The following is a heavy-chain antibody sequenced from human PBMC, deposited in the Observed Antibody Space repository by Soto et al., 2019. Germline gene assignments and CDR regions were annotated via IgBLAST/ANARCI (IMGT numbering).Heavy chain of an antibody. V-gene: IGHV3-33*01. CDR1: GFTFSSYG. CDR2: IWYDGSNK. J-gene: IGHJ3*02. CDR3: ARDYYDSSGYSPLGAFDI. D-gene: IGHD3-22*01. Sequence: QVQLVESGGGVVQPGRSLRLSCAASGFTFSSYGMHWVRQAPGKGLEWVAVIWYDGSNKYYADSVKGRFTISRDNSKNTLYLQMNILRAEDTAVYYCARDYYDSSGYSPLGAFDIWGQGTMVTVSS.